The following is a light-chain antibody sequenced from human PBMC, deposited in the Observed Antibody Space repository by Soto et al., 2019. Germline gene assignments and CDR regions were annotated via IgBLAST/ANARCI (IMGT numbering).Light chain of an antibody. CDR3: NSYVTGNNVI. J-gene: IGLJ2*01. V-gene: IGLV2-8*01. CDR1: SRDVGGHDY. Sequence: QSVLTQPPSASGSPGQSVTISCTGTSRDVGGHDYVSWYQQHPGKAPKLMIYEVTKRPSGVPDRFSGSKSGNTASLTVSGLQAEDEADYCCNSYVTGNNVIFGGGTKVTVL. CDR2: EVT.